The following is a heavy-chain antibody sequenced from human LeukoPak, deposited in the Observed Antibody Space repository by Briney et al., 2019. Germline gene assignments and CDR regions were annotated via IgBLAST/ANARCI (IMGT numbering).Heavy chain of an antibody. V-gene: IGHV3-48*01. Sequence: GGSLRLSCAASGFTLSTYSMYWVRQAPGKGLEWVSYISSRSNTIYYANSVRGRFTISRDNAKNSLYLQMNSLRVEDTAVYYCARDPSQFLQPHWLDPWGQGTLVTVSS. CDR2: ISSRSNTI. CDR1: GFTLSTYS. CDR3: ARDPSQFLQPHWLDP. D-gene: IGHD3-3*01. J-gene: IGHJ5*02.